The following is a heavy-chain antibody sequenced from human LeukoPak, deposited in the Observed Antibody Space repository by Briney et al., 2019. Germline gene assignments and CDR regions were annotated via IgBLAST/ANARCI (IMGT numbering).Heavy chain of an antibody. Sequence: ASVEVSCKASGGTFSSYAISWVRQAPGQGLEWMGGIIPIFGTANYAQKFQGRVTITTDGSTSTAYMELSSLRSEDTAVYYCAREYDFWSGSLDYWGQGTLVTVSS. J-gene: IGHJ4*02. CDR3: AREYDFWSGSLDY. CDR1: GGTFSSYA. V-gene: IGHV1-69*05. CDR2: IIPIFGTA. D-gene: IGHD3-3*01.